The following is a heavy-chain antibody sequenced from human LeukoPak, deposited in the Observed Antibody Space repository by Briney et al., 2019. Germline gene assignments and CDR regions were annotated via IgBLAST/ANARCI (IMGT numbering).Heavy chain of an antibody. D-gene: IGHD6-13*01. CDR2: MNPNSGNT. Sequence: ASVKVSCKASGYTFTSYDINWVRQATGQGLEWMGWMNPNSGNTGYAQKFQGRVTMTRDTSISTAYMELSRLRSDDTAVYYCARGRINRVDSSSWYYFDYWGQGTLVTVSS. CDR3: ARGRINRVDSSSWYYFDY. CDR1: GYTFTSYD. J-gene: IGHJ4*02. V-gene: IGHV1-8*01.